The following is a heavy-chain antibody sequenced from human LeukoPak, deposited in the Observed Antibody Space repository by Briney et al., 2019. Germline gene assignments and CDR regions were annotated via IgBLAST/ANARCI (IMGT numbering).Heavy chain of an antibody. Sequence: SETQSLTCTVSGGSISSSSYYWGWIRQPPGKGLEWIGSIYYSGSTYYNPSLKSRVTISVDTSKNQFSLKLSSVTAADTAVYYCARVYGYGYFDYWGQGTLVTVSS. J-gene: IGHJ4*02. CDR2: IYYSGST. V-gene: IGHV4-39*07. CDR3: ARVYGYGYFDY. CDR1: GGSISSSSYY. D-gene: IGHD2-8*02.